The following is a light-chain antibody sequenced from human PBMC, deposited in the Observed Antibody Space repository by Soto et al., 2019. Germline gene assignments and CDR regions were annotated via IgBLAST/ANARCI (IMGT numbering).Light chain of an antibody. Sequence: EIVMTQSPATLSVSPGERATLSCRASQSVGSNLAWYQQKPGQAPRLLIYDVSTRATGTPARFSGSGSGTEFTLTISSLQSEDFALYHSQQYNNWPPYTFGQGTKLEIK. J-gene: IGKJ2*01. CDR2: DVS. V-gene: IGKV3-15*01. CDR3: QQYNNWPPYT. CDR1: QSVGSN.